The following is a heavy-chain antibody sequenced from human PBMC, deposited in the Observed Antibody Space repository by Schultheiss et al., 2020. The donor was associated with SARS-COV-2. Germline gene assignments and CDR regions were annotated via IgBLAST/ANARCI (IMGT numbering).Heavy chain of an antibody. CDR2: IIPIFGTA. V-gene: IGHV1-69*13. CDR1: GYTFTSYA. Sequence: SVKVSCKASGYTFTSYAISWVRQAPGQGLEWMGGIIPIFGTANYAQKFQGRVTITADESTSTAYMELSSLRSEDTAVYYCARGKVAGTANYGMDVWGQGTTVTVSS. J-gene: IGHJ6*02. D-gene: IGHD6-19*01. CDR3: ARGKVAGTANYGMDV.